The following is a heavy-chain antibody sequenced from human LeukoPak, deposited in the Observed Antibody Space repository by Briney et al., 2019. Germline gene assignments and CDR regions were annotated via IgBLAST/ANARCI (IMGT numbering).Heavy chain of an antibody. J-gene: IGHJ6*02. CDR3: ARDQVASVVTGVIAWEPKKRPFNSHGVDV. Sequence: GGSLRLSCAASGFTFGTYGVHWVRQAPGKGLEWVAVVSFDGSNKYYADSVKGRFTISRDNYKDTLYLQMNSLRAEDTAFYYCARDQVASVVTGVIAWEPKKRPFNSHGVDVWGQGTTVIVSS. CDR1: GFTFGTYG. V-gene: IGHV3-30-3*01. D-gene: IGHD1-26*01. CDR2: VSFDGSNK.